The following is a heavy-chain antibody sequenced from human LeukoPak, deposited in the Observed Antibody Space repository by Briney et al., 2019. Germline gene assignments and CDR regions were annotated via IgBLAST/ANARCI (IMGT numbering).Heavy chain of an antibody. CDR3: ARDQRSGWFDP. CDR1: GGSISSYY. CDR2: IYYSGST. V-gene: IGHV4-59*01. Sequence: SETLSLTCTVSGGSISSYYWSWIRQPPGKGLEWIGYIYYSGSTNYNPSLKSRVTISVDTSKNQFSLKLSSVTAADRAVYYCARDQRSGWFDPWGQGTLVTVSS. J-gene: IGHJ5*02.